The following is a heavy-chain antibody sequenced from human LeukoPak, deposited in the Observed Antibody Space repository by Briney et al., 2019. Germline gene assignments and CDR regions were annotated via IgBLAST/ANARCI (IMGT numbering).Heavy chain of an antibody. D-gene: IGHD3-22*01. V-gene: IGHV3-64*01. CDR1: GFTFSSYA. Sequence: PGGSLRLSCAASGFTFSSYAMHWVRQAPGKGLEYVSAISSNGGSTYYANSVKGRFTISRDNSKNSLYLQMNSLRAGDTAVYYCAREYYYDSSGYYYGAFDYWGQGTLVTVSS. CDR3: AREYYYDSSGYYYGAFDY. J-gene: IGHJ4*02. CDR2: ISSNGGST.